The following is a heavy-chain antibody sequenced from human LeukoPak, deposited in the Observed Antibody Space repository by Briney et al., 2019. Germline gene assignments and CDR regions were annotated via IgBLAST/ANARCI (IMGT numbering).Heavy chain of an antibody. D-gene: IGHD2-21*02. V-gene: IGHV1-69*05. CDR1: GGTFSSYA. J-gene: IGHJ4*02. CDR3: ASSYCGGDCYQGPFDY. Sequence: ASVKVSCKASGGTFSSYAISWVRQAPGQGLGWMGRIIPIFGTANYAQKFRGRVTITTDESTSTAYMELSSLRSEDTAVYYCASSYCGGDCYQGPFDYWGQGTLVTVSS. CDR2: IIPIFGTA.